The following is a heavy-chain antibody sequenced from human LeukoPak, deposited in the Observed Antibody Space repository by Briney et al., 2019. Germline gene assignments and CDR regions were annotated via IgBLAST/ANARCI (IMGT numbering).Heavy chain of an antibody. Sequence: SETLSLTCTVSGGSIIRCGYYWGWIRQPPGKGLEWIASIYYSGSTYYNPSLKSRVTISVDTSKNQFSLRLSSVTAADTAVYYCARRGSGWAFFDYWGQGTLVTVSS. J-gene: IGHJ4*02. CDR2: IYYSGST. CDR1: GGSIIRCGYY. V-gene: IGHV4-39*01. CDR3: ARRGSGWAFFDY. D-gene: IGHD6-19*01.